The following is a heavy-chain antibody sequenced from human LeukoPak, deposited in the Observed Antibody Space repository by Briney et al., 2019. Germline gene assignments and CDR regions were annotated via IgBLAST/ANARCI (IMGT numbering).Heavy chain of an antibody. CDR2: ISSSSSYI. CDR1: GFTFSSYS. CDR3: ARGHLDYDILTGYSY. J-gene: IGHJ4*02. Sequence: GSLRLPCAASGFTFSSYSMNWVRPAPGKGLEWVSSISSSSSYIYYADSVKGRFTISRDNAKNSLYLQMNSLRAEDTAVYYCARGHLDYDILTGYSYWGQGTLVTVSS. V-gene: IGHV3-21*01. D-gene: IGHD3-9*01.